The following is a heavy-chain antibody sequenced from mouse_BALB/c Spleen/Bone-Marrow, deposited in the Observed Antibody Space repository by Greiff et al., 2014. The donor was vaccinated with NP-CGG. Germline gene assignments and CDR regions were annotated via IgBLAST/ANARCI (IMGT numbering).Heavy chain of an antibody. Sequence: EVQLQQSGPELVKPGASVKMSCKASGYSFTGYFMNWVMQSHGKSLEWIRRINPYNGDTFYNQKFKGKATLTVDKSSSTAHMELRSLASEDSAVYYCARSGYYGSSYFDYWGQGTTLTVSS. CDR2: INPYNGDT. CDR1: GYSFTGYF. CDR3: ARSGYYGSSYFDY. V-gene: IGHV1-20*02. J-gene: IGHJ2*01. D-gene: IGHD1-1*01.